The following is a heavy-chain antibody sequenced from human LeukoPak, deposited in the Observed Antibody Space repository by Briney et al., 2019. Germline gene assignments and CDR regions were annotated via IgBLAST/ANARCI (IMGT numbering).Heavy chain of an antibody. Sequence: SSETLSLTCAVYGGSFSGYYWSWIRQPPGKGLEWIGEINHSGSTNYNPSLKSRVTISVDTSKNQFSLKLSSVTAADTAVYYCARASSYYDSSGYGNWFDPWGQGTLVTVSS. CDR1: GGSFSGYY. CDR2: INHSGST. V-gene: IGHV4-34*01. D-gene: IGHD3-22*01. J-gene: IGHJ5*02. CDR3: ARASSYYDSSGYGNWFDP.